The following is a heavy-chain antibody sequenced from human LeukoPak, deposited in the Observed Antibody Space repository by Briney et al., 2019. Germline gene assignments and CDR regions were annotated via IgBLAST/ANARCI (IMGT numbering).Heavy chain of an antibody. V-gene: IGHV5-51*01. CDR3: ARTYYYGSGSYYYYGMDV. J-gene: IGHJ6*02. CDR2: IYPGDSDT. Sequence: GESLKISCKGSGYSFTSYWIGWVRQMPGKGLEWMGIIYPGDSDTRYSPSFQDQVTISADKSISTAYLQWSSLKASDTAMYYCARTYYYGSGSYYYYGMDVWGQGTTVTVSS. D-gene: IGHD3-10*01. CDR1: GYSFTSYW.